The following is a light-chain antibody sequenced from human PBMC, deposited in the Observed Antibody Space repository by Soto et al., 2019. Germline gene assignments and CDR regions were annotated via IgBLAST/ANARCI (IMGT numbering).Light chain of an antibody. CDR1: SSDVGGYNY. V-gene: IGLV2-14*01. Sequence: QSALTQPASVSGSPGQSITISCTGTSSDVGGYNYVSWYQQHPGKAPKFIIYDVSNRPSGVSNRFSGSKSSNTASLTISGLQAEDEADYYCSSYTTSNTRQIVFGTGTKLT. CDR2: DVS. CDR3: SSYTTSNTRQIV. J-gene: IGLJ1*01.